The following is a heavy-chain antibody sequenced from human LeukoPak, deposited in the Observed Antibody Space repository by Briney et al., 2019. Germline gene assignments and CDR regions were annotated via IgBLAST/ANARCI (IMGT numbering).Heavy chain of an antibody. D-gene: IGHD3-22*01. CDR2: IYTSGST. CDR3: ARESQNYYYDSSGYYDY. CDR1: GVTISSYY. J-gene: IGHJ4*02. Sequence: SETLSLTCTVSGVTISSYYWSWIRQPAGKGLEWIGRIYTSGSTNYNPSLKSRVTMSVDTSKNQFSLKLSSVTAADTAVYYCARESQNYYYDSSGYYDYWGQGTLVTVSS. V-gene: IGHV4-4*07.